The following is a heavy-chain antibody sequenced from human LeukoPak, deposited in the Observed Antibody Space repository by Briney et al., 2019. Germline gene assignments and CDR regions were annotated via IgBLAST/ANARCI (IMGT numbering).Heavy chain of an antibody. Sequence: ASVRLSCKASGYTFTSYGMSWVRQAPGQGLEWMGWISAYNGNTNYAQKLQGRVTMTTDTSTSTAYMELRSLRSDDTAVYYCARDHLTMVRGTSTWWGEGCLVTVSS. D-gene: IGHD3-10*01. CDR3: ARDHLTMVRGTSTW. CDR2: ISAYNGNT. J-gene: IGHJ4*02. CDR1: GYTFTSYG. V-gene: IGHV1-18*01.